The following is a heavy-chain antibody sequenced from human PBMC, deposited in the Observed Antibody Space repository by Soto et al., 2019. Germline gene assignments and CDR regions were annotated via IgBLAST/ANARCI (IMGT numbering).Heavy chain of an antibody. J-gene: IGHJ5*02. CDR1: GYYFTGYY. CDR2: INPNSGVI. V-gene: IGHV1-2*02. D-gene: IGHD6-19*01. Sequence: QVRLVQSGTEMKKPGASVKVSCRASGYYFTGYYMHWVRQAPGQGLEWMGWINPNSGVINYPQRFQGRVTMTRDTSISTAYLEVKRLTSDDTAVYYCATNLFSSTSRGSDFDPWGQGTLVIVS. CDR3: ATNLFSSTSRGSDFDP.